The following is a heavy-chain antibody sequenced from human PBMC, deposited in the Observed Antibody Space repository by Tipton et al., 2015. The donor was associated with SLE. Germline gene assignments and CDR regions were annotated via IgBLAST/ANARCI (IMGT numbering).Heavy chain of an antibody. D-gene: IGHD6-25*01. CDR2: IDPSDSHT. CDR3: ARHGEQAAGGNY. J-gene: IGHJ4*02. Sequence: QLVQSGAEVKKPGESLRISCKGSGYSFPNYWINWVRLLPGKGLEWMGRIDPSDSHTEYSPSLQGHVTISADKSINTAYLQWSSLKASDTAMYYCARHGEQAAGGNYWGQGTLVTVAS. CDR1: GYSFPNYW. V-gene: IGHV5-10-1*01.